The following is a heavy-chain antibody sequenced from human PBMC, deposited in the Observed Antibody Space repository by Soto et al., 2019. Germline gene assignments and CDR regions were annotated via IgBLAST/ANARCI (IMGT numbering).Heavy chain of an antibody. CDR2: IIPMFGTA. V-gene: IGHV1-69*13. CDR1: GWTFSSYA. J-gene: IGHJ6*02. Sequence: SVQVSCMASGWTFSSYAISWLGQSPGQGGEGMGGIIPMFGTANYAQKFQGRVTITADESTSTAYMELSSLRSEDTAVYYCARGMDARRSYYYYYGMDVWGQGTTVTVSS. D-gene: IGHD6-6*01. CDR3: ARGMDARRSYYYYYGMDV.